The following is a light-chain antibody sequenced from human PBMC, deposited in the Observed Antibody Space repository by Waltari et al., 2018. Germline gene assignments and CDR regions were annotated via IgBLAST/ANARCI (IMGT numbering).Light chain of an antibody. V-gene: IGKV4-1*01. CDR1: HSVLYSSNNKNY. Sequence: DIVMTQSPDSLAVSLGERATINCKSRHSVLYSSNNKNYLAWYQQKPGQPPKLLIYWASTREAGVPDRFSGSGSGTDFTLTISSLQAEDMAVYYCQQYYSTLPITFGQGTRLEIK. CDR3: QQYYSTLPIT. CDR2: WAS. J-gene: IGKJ5*01.